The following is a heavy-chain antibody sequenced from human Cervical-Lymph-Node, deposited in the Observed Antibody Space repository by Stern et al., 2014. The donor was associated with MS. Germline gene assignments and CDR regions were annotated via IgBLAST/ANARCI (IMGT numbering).Heavy chain of an antibody. CDR1: GYTFTYYY. D-gene: IGHD2/OR15-2a*01. Sequence: QVQLVQSGAEVRKPGASVKVSCKASGYTFTYYYIHWVRQAPGQGLEWMGIINPGGNPTTFAQKFQGRITMISDTATTAVYMELTSLRSDDTAIYYCARDSSQYYDAATGHYSWEGHFDYWGQGSLLTVS. V-gene: IGHV1-46*01. CDR2: INPGGNPT. CDR3: ARDSSQYYDAATGHYSWEGHFDY. J-gene: IGHJ4*02.